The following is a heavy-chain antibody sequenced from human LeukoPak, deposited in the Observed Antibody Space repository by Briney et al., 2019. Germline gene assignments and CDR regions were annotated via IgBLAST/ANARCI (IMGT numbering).Heavy chain of an antibody. J-gene: IGHJ4*02. V-gene: IGHV3-30-3*01. CDR1: GFTFSSYA. D-gene: IGHD2-2*01. CDR3: ARDLGKVGSTSCYFDY. CDR2: ISYDGSNK. Sequence: PGGSLRLFCAASGFTFSSYAMHSVRQAPGKGLEWVAVISYDGSNKYYADSVKGRFTISRDNSKNTLYLQMNSLRAEDTAVYYCARDLGKVGSTSCYFDYWGQGTLVTVSS.